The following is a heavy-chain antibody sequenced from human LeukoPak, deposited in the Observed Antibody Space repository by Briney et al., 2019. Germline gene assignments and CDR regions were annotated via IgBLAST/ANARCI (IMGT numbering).Heavy chain of an antibody. CDR2: ISYDGSNK. J-gene: IGHJ4*02. CDR1: GFTFSSYA. CDR3: ARDFSDVRDYVWGSYRLFGY. V-gene: IGHV3-30-3*01. D-gene: IGHD3-16*02. Sequence: GGSLRLSCAASGFTFSSYAMDWVRQAPGKGLEWVAVISYDGSNKYYADSVKGRFTISRDNSKNTLYLQMNSLRAEDTAVYYCARDFSDVRDYVWGSYRLFGYWGQGTLVTVSS.